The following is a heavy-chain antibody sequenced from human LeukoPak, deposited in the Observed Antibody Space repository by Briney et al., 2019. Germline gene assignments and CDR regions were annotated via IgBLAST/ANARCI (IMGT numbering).Heavy chain of an antibody. Sequence: GGSLRLSCAASGLTSTSYALHWVRQAPGKGLDWVALISYDGTNKYYADSVKGRFTISRDNSKNTLYLQMNSLRAEDTAVYYCARGGYYDSSGYYHLRYWGQGTLVTVSS. CDR1: GLTSTSYA. CDR3: ARGGYYDSSGYYHLRY. J-gene: IGHJ4*02. CDR2: ISYDGTNK. D-gene: IGHD3-22*01. V-gene: IGHV3-30-3*01.